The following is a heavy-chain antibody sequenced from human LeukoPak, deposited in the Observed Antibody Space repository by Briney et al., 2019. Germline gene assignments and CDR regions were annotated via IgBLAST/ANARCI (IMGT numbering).Heavy chain of an antibody. CDR3: AKDEAYSSSAYYFDY. V-gene: IGHV3-30*18. CDR2: ISYDGSNK. D-gene: IGHD6-13*01. CDR1: GFTFSSYG. J-gene: IGHJ4*02. Sequence: GSLRLSCAASGFTFSSYGMHWVRQAPGKGLEWVAVISYDGSNKYYADSVKGRFTISRDNSKNTLYLQMNSLRAEDTAVYYCAKDEAYSSSAYYFDYWGQGTLVTVSS.